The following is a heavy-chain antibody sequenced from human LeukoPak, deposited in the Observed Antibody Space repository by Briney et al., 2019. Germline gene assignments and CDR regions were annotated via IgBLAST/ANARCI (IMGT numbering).Heavy chain of an antibody. V-gene: IGHV3-30*19. J-gene: IGHJ3*02. CDR3: ARVRVGATTGDTFDI. D-gene: IGHD1-26*01. CDR1: EFTFTTYG. Sequence: GRSLTLSCAASEFTFTTYGMHWVRQAPGKGLEWVAAISYDGGNEYYADSVKGRFTVSRDNSKNTLYLQMNSLRVEDTAVYYCARVRVGATTGDTFDIWGQGTMVAVAS. CDR2: ISYDGGNE.